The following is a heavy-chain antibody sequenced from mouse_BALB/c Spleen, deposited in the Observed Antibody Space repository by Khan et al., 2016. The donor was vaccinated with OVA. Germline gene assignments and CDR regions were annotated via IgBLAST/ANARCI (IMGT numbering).Heavy chain of an antibody. CDR2: IYPGNTDT. CDR3: TRRNWDVAWLAY. CDR1: GYTFTSYW. Sequence: VQLQQSGTVLARPGASVKMSCKASGYTFTSYWIHWIKQRPGQGLEWIGDIYPGNTDTNYNQKFKGKAKLTAVTSTSTAYMELSSLTNEDSAVYYCTRRNWDVAWLAYGGQGTLVTGSA. J-gene: IGHJ3*01. D-gene: IGHD4-1*01. V-gene: IGHV1-5*01.